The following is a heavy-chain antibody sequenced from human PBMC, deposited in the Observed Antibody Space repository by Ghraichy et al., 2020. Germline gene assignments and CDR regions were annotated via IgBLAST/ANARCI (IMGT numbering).Heavy chain of an antibody. CDR2: IFYSGST. D-gene: IGHD6-13*01. J-gene: IGHJ4*02. Sequence: SQTLSLTCAVSGGSIRSYSWNWIRQSPDKGLEWIGYIFYSGSTNHNPSLKSRVTISVDTTNNQLSLKLSSVTAADTAVYYCATMRESWEAAADYFFDYWGQGTLVTVSS. CDR1: GGSIRSYS. CDR3: ATMRESWEAAADYFFDY. V-gene: IGHV4-59*03.